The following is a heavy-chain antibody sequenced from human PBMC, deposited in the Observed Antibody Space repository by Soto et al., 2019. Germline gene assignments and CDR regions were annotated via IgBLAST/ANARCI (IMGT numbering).Heavy chain of an antibody. CDR2: MNPNSGNT. Sequence: ASVKVSCKASGYTFTSYGFSWVRQAPGHGLEWMGWMNPNSGNTGYAQNFRGRVTMTQNTAIGTAYMELSSLRSDDTATYYCTRAYGAETFDFWGQGTRVTVSS. J-gene: IGHJ5*01. V-gene: IGHV1-8*01. D-gene: IGHD3-10*01. CDR1: GYTFTSYG. CDR3: TRAYGAETFDF.